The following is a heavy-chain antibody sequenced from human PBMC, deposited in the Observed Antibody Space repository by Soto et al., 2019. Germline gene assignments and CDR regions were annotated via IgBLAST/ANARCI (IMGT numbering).Heavy chain of an antibody. CDR1: GYTFTSYY. Sequence: ASVQVSCQASGYTFTSYYINWVRQAPGQGLEWMGWISAYTGNTNYAQKLQGRVNMTTDTSTSTAYMELRSLRSDDTAVYYCAKSFFYDSSGYPTLFDYWGQGTLVTVSS. CDR3: AKSFFYDSSGYPTLFDY. J-gene: IGHJ4*02. D-gene: IGHD3-22*01. CDR2: ISAYTGNT. V-gene: IGHV1-18*04.